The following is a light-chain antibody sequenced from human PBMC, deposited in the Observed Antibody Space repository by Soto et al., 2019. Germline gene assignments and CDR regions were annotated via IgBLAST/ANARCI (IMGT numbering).Light chain of an antibody. V-gene: IGKV3-15*01. Sequence: IVLKQSPGTLSLSHPLLHGHSYRASQSISSSYLAWYQQRPGQARRLLIYGASTRVTGIPARFSGSGSGTEFTLTISSLQSEDVAVYYCQQYHNWWTFGQGTKVDI. J-gene: IGKJ1*01. CDR3: QQYHNWWT. CDR1: QSISSSY. CDR2: GAS.